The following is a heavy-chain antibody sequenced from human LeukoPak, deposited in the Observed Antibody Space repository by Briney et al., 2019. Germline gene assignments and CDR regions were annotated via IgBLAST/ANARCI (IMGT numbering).Heavy chain of an antibody. D-gene: IGHD2-2*01. CDR2: IWYDGSNK. CDR3: ARTSTHEFYQLLDYYYYYGMDV. J-gene: IGHJ6*02. Sequence: GGSLRLSCAASGFTFSSYGMHWVRQAPGKGLEWVAVIWYDGSNKYYADSVKGRFTISRDNSKNTLYLQMNSLRAEDTAVYYCARTSTHEFYQLLDYYYYYGMDVWGQGTTVTFSS. CDR1: GFTFSSYG. V-gene: IGHV3-33*01.